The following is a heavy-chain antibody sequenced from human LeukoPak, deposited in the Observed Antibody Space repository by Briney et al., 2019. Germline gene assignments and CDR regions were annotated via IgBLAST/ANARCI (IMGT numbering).Heavy chain of an antibody. Sequence: GGSLRLSYAASGFTFSNYALNWVRQAPGKGLEWVSGISNSGGTTYYADSVKGRFYADSVKGRFTISRDDAKNTVDLQMNSLRGEDTAVYYCVRGRGSYGWFDPWGQGTLVTVSS. J-gene: IGHJ5*02. V-gene: IGHV3-23*01. D-gene: IGHD3-10*01. CDR2: ISNSGGTT. CDR3: VRGRGSYGWFDP. CDR1: GFTFSNYA.